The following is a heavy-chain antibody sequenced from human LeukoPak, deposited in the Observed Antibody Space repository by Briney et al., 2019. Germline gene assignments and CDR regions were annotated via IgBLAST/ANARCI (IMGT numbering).Heavy chain of an antibody. CDR3: ARGRMAGTYVFDY. J-gene: IGHJ4*02. Sequence: SVKVSCKASRDTFSSYAISWVRQAPGQGLEWMGGIIPIFGTANYAQKFQGRVTITADESTSTAYMDLSSLRSEDTAVYYCARGRMAGTYVFDYWGQGTLVTVSS. D-gene: IGHD6-19*01. CDR2: IIPIFGTA. CDR1: RDTFSSYA. V-gene: IGHV1-69*13.